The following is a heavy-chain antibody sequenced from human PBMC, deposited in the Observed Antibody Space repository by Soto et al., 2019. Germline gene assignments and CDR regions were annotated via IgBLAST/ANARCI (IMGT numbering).Heavy chain of an antibody. CDR1: GFTFSSYW. J-gene: IGHJ6*03. CDR2: IKQDGSEK. V-gene: IGHV3-7*01. CDR3: ASPQYYDFWSGYYGYYYYYMDV. D-gene: IGHD3-3*01. Sequence: EVQLVESGGGLVQPGGSLRLSCAASGFTFSSYWMSWVRQAPGKGLEWVTNIKQDGSEKYYVDSVKGRFTISRDNAKNSLYLQMNSLRAEDTAVYYCASPQYYDFWSGYYGYYYYYMDVWGKGTTVTVSS.